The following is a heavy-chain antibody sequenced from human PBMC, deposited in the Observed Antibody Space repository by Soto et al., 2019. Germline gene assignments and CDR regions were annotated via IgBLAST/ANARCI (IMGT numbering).Heavy chain of an antibody. Sequence: QMQLQESGPGMVKPSGTLSLTCAVSGCSISNKNNWWSWVRQPPGKGLEWIGEIYDSGTTNYNPSLKNRVTISVDKPKNQFSLNLRSITAADTAVYYCARGTFQGPSDNSALYEFPFEPWGKGTLVTVSS. D-gene: IGHD6-19*01. CDR1: GCSISNKNNW. CDR3: ARGTFQGPSDNSALYEFPFEP. J-gene: IGHJ5*02. CDR2: IYDSGTT. V-gene: IGHV4-4*02.